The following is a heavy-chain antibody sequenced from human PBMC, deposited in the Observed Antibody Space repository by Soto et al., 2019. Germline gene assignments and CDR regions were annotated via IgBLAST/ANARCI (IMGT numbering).Heavy chain of an antibody. CDR2: ISYDGSNK. J-gene: IGHJ4*02. CDR1: GFTFSSYG. V-gene: IGHV3-30*18. Sequence: GGSLRLSCAASGFTFSSYGMHWVRQAPGKGLEWVAVISYDGSNKYYADSVKGQFTISRNNSKNTLYLQMNSLRAEDTAVYYCAKLTMSLRYCSGGSCSTTAFDYWGQGTLVTVSS. CDR3: AKLTMSLRYCSGGSCSTTAFDY. D-gene: IGHD2-15*01.